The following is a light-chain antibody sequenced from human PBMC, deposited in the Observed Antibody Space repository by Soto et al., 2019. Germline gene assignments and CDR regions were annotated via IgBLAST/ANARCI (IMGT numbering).Light chain of an antibody. Sequence: QSVLTQPPSVSGAPGQRVTISCTGSSSNVGAGYDVHWYQQLPGSAPKLLIYSNNNRPSGVPDRFSGSKSDTSASLDITGVQAEDEADYYCQSYDRSLSGAVFGGGTKLT. CDR2: SNN. V-gene: IGLV1-40*01. CDR3: QSYDRSLSGAV. CDR1: SSNVGAGYD. J-gene: IGLJ2*01.